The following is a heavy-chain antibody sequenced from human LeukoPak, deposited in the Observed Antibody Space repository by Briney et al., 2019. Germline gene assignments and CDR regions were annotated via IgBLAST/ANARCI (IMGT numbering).Heavy chain of an antibody. CDR3: ARLPRQFWSPLGAPRWYFDY. V-gene: IGHV5-51*01. D-gene: IGHD3-3*02. Sequence: GESLKISCKASGYRFTSYWIGWVRQMPGKGLEWMGIIYPGDSDTRYSPSFQGQVTISADKSISTAYLQWSSLKASDTAMYYCARLPRQFWSPLGAPRWYFDYWGQGTLVTVSS. CDR2: IYPGDSDT. CDR1: GYRFTSYW. J-gene: IGHJ4*02.